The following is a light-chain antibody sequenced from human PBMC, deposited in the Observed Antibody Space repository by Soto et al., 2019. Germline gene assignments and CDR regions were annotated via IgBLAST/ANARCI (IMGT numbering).Light chain of an antibody. Sequence: QSALTQPPSASGSPGQSVTISCTGTSSDVGGYNSVSWYQHHPGKAPKLMIYEVSNRPSGVPDRFSGSKSANTASLTVSGLLAEDEADYYCSSYAGSNNYVFGTGTKLTVL. CDR3: SSYAGSNNYV. CDR1: SSDVGGYNS. CDR2: EVS. J-gene: IGLJ1*01. V-gene: IGLV2-8*01.